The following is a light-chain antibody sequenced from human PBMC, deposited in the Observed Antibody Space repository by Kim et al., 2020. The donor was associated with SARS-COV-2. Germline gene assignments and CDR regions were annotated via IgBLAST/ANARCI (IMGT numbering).Light chain of an antibody. CDR2: QDS. CDR3: QAWDSSTAV. Sequence: VSESPAKTASITCSGDKLGDKYACWYQQKPGQSPVLVIYQDSKRPSGIPERFSGSNSGNTATLTISGTQAMDEADYYCQAWDSSTAVFGGGTQLTV. J-gene: IGLJ2*01. V-gene: IGLV3-1*01. CDR1: KLGDKY.